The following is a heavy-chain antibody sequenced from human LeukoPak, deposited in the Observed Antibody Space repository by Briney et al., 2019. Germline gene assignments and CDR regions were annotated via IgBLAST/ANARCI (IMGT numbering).Heavy chain of an antibody. J-gene: IGHJ5*02. V-gene: IGHV3-74*01. CDR2: MNSDGSST. D-gene: IGHD3-10*01. Sequence: GGSLRLSCAASGFTLSRYWMHWVRQAPGKGLVSVAHMNSDGSSTNYADSVKGRFTISRDNAKNMLYLQMNSLRADDTAVYYCAKILGESPRWFDPWGQGTLGTVSS. CDR3: AKILGESPRWFDP. CDR1: GFTLSRYW.